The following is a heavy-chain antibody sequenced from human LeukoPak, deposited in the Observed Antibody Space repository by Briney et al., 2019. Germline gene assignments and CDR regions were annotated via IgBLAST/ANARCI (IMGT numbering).Heavy chain of an antibody. J-gene: IGHJ4*02. CDR1: GYTFTSYG. V-gene: IGHV1-18*01. Sequence: ASVKVSCKASGYTFTSYGISWVRQAPGQGLEWMGWISAYNGNTNYAQKLQGRVTMTTDTSTSTAYMELRSLRSDDTAVYYCARDPGMKVPAAPFDYWGQGTLVTVSS. D-gene: IGHD2-2*01. CDR2: ISAYNGNT. CDR3: ARDPGMKVPAAPFDY.